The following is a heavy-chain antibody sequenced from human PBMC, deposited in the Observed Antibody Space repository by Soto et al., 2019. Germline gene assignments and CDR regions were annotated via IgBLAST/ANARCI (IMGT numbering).Heavy chain of an antibody. CDR1: GFTFSSYA. Sequence: QVQLVESGGGVVQPGRSLRLSCAASGFTFSSYAMHWVRQAPGKGLEWVAVISYDGSNKYYADSVKGRFTISRDNSKNTLYLQMNSLRAEDTAVYYSASSYSSGWDYNWFDPWGQGTLVTVSS. V-gene: IGHV3-30-3*01. J-gene: IGHJ5*02. CDR3: ASSYSSGWDYNWFDP. CDR2: ISYDGSNK. D-gene: IGHD6-19*01.